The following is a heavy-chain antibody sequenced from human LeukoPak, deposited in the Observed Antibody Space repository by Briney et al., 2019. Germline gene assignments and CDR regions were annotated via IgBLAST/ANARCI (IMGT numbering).Heavy chain of an antibody. CDR1: GFTFSSYW. J-gene: IGHJ4*02. V-gene: IGHV3-74*01. CDR2: INSDGSST. D-gene: IGHD5-18*01. Sequence: PGGSLRLSCAASGFTFSSYWMHWVRQAPGKGLVWVSRINSDGSSTSYADSVKGRFTISRDNAKNTLYLQMNSLRPEDTAVYYCAKDYAPEVIPVWWPDYWGQGTLVTVSS. CDR3: AKDYAPEVIPVWWPDY.